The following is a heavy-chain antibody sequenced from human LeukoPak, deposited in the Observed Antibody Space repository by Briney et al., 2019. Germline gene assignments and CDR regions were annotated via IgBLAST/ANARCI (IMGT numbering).Heavy chain of an antibody. Sequence: GGSLTLLCAPYWFTVSSKHINWARHAPGGGREWLSDIYSTGNTYHSASVKGGFTISKDKSSNTVLLQINSLRAEYTAVYYCALGSVNRYYFDYWGQGPLVTVSS. J-gene: IGHJ4*02. D-gene: IGHD3-16*02. CDR3: ALGSVNRYYFDY. CDR2: IYSTGNT. CDR1: WFTVSSKH. V-gene: IGHV3-53*01.